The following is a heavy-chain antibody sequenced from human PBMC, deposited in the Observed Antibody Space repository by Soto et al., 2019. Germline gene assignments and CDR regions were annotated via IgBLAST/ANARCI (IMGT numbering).Heavy chain of an antibody. D-gene: IGHD6-6*01. CDR2: ISGSGGST. CDR3: AKVGIAARPYYYMDV. V-gene: IGHV3-23*01. CDR1: GFTLSSYA. J-gene: IGHJ6*03. Sequence: GGSLRLSCAASGFTLSSYAMSWVRQAPGKGLEWVSAISGSGGSTYYADSVKGRFTISRDNSKNTLYLQMNSLRAEDTAVYYCAKVGIAARPYYYMDVWGKGTTVTVSS.